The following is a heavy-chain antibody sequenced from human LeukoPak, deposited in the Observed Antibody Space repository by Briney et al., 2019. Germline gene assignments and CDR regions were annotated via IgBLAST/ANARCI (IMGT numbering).Heavy chain of an antibody. Sequence: PGGSLRLSCVASGFTFSSYAMSWVRQAPGKGLEWVSVISGGGGSTYYADSVKGRFTISRDNSKNTLYLQMNSLRAEDTAVYYCANDPRYNWNLFDYWGQGTLVTVSS. D-gene: IGHD1-20*01. CDR3: ANDPRYNWNLFDY. J-gene: IGHJ4*02. CDR1: GFTFSSYA. CDR2: ISGGGGST. V-gene: IGHV3-23*01.